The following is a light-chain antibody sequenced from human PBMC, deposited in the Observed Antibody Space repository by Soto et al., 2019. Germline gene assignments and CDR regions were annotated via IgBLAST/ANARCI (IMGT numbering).Light chain of an antibody. CDR2: EGS. Sequence: QSALTQPASVSGSPGQSITISCTGTNSDVGGYNFVSWYQQHPGKAPKLMIYEGSKRPSGVSNRFSGSKSGNTASLTISGLQAEDEADYYCCSYAGSSTPYVFGTGTKLTVL. J-gene: IGLJ1*01. CDR1: NSDVGGYNF. V-gene: IGLV2-23*01. CDR3: CSYAGSSTPYV.